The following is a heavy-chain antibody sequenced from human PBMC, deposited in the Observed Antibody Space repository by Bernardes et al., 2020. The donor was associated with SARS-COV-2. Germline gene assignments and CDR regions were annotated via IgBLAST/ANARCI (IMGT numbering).Heavy chain of an antibody. CDR1: GGSISSYY. CDR3: ARDPWQGFDP. J-gene: IGHJ5*02. Sequence: SETLSLTCTVSGGSISSYYWSWIRQPPGKGLEWIGYIYYSGSTNYNPSLKSRVTISVDTSKNQFSLKLSSVTAADTAVYYCARDPWQGFDPWGQGTLVTVS. CDR2: IYYSGST. V-gene: IGHV4-59*01.